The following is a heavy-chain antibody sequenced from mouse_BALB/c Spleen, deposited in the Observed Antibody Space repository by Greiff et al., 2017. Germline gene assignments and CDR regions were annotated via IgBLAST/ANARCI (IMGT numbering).Heavy chain of an antibody. Sequence: VMLVESGPGLVAPSQSLSITCTVSGFSLTSYGVHWVRQPPGKGLEWLGVIWAGGSTNYNSALMSRLSISKDNSKSQVFLKMNSLQTDDTAMYYCARDKIYYGYDGAMDYWGQGTSVTVSS. CDR2: IWAGGST. CDR3: ARDKIYYGYDGAMDY. CDR1: GFSLTSYG. V-gene: IGHV2-9*02. D-gene: IGHD2-2*01. J-gene: IGHJ4*01.